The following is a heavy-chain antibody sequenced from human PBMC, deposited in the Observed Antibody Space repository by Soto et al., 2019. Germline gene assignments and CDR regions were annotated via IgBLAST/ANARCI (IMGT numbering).Heavy chain of an antibody. D-gene: IGHD2-15*01. Sequence: SETPSITCAVCGGSFCGYYWSWIRQPPGKGLEWIGEINHSGSTNYNPSLKSRVTISVDTSKNQFSLKLSSVTAADTAVYYCARKDCSGGSCYAPVDYWGQGTLVTVSS. CDR1: GGSFCGYY. V-gene: IGHV4-34*01. J-gene: IGHJ4*02. CDR3: ARKDCSGGSCYAPVDY. CDR2: INHSGST.